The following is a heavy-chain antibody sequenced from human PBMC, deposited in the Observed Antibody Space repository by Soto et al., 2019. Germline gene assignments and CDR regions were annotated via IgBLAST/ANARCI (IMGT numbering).Heavy chain of an antibody. J-gene: IGHJ6*02. D-gene: IGHD5-18*01. Sequence: SVKVSCKASGGTFSSYAISWVRQAPGQGLEWMGGIIPIFGTANYARKFQGRVTITADESTSTAYMELSSLRSEDTAVYYCARGLAMRDTAMVDPYYYYYGMDVWGQGTTVTV. CDR3: ARGLAMRDTAMVDPYYYYYGMDV. V-gene: IGHV1-69*13. CDR1: GGTFSSYA. CDR2: IIPIFGTA.